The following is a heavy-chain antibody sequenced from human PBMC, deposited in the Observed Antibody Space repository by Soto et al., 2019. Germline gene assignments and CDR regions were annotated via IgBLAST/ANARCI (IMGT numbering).Heavy chain of an antibody. CDR1: GFTFSSYA. J-gene: IGHJ3*02. Sequence: EVQLLESGGGLVQPGGSLRLSCAASGFTFSSYAMSWVRQAPGKGLEWVSAISGSGGSTYYADSVKGRFTISRDNSKNTLYVQMNSLRAEDTAVYYCAKDRTYFYDSSGYYPDAFDIWGQGTMVTVSS. D-gene: IGHD3-22*01. V-gene: IGHV3-23*01. CDR2: ISGSGGST. CDR3: AKDRTYFYDSSGYYPDAFDI.